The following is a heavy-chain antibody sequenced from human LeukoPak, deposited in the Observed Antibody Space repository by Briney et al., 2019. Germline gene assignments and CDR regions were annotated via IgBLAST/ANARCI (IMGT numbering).Heavy chain of an antibody. D-gene: IGHD3-3*01. CDR2: INPNSGGT. V-gene: IGHV1-2*02. J-gene: IGHJ6*02. Sequence: ASVKVSCKASGYTFTGYYMHWVRQAPGQGLEWMGWINPNSGGTNYAQKLQGRVTMTRDTSISTAYMELSRLRSDDTAVYYCARVPSLRFLTQKYYYYYGMDVWGQGTTVTVSS. CDR3: ARVPSLRFLTQKYYYYYGMDV. CDR1: GYTFTGYY.